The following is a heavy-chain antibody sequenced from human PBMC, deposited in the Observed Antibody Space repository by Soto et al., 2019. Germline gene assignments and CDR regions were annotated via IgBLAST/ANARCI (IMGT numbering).Heavy chain of an antibody. D-gene: IGHD4-17*01. V-gene: IGHV4-34*01. Sequence: QVQLQQWGAGLLKPSETLSLTCAVYGRSFSGYYWSWIRQPPGKGLEWIGEINHSGSTNYNPSLKSRATIPVDTSQSQSSLKLSSVTAADTAVYYCARAYGGNSGVFDYWGQGTLVTVSS. J-gene: IGHJ4*02. CDR3: ARAYGGNSGVFDY. CDR2: INHSGST. CDR1: GRSFSGYY.